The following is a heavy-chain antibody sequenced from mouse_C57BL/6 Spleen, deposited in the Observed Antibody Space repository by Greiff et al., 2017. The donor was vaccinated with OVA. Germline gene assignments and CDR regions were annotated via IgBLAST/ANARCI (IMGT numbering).Heavy chain of an antibody. Sequence: VQLQQPGAELVMPGASVKLSCKASGYTFTSYWMHWVKQRPGQGLEWIGEIDPSDSYTNYNQKFKGKSTLTVDKSSSTAYMQLSSLTSEDSAVYYCARPAQYYFGCRGQGTTLTASS. J-gene: IGHJ2*01. V-gene: IGHV1-69*01. CDR3: ARPAQYYFGC. CDR2: IDPSDSYT. CDR1: GYTFTSYW.